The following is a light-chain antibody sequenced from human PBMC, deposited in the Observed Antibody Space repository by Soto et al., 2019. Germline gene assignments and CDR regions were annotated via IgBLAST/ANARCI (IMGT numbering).Light chain of an antibody. J-gene: IGKJ2*01. CDR3: QQYSNWPYT. CDR2: GAS. CDR1: QTISSTY. Sequence: EIVLTQSPGTLSLSPGDRATLSCRASQTISSTYLAWYQQKPGQAPRLLIYGASIRATDIPARFSGSGSGTEFTLTISRLQSEDFAIFYCQQYSNWPYTFGQGTKVDIK. V-gene: IGKV3-15*01.